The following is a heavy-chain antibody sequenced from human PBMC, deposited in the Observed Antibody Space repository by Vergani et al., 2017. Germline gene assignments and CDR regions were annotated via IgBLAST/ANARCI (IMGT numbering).Heavy chain of an antibody. V-gene: IGHV3-23*04. D-gene: IGHD3-22*01. CDR2: ISGSGGFT. J-gene: IGHJ4*02. Sequence: EVQLVASGGGLVKPGGSLRLSCAASGFTFTNFAMTWVRQAPGEGLEWVSGISGSGGFTYYADSVKGRFTISRDNSKNTMFLQMNNLRAEDTAVYYCAKDNVPGYYDSSGYCDYWGQGTLVTVSS. CDR3: AKDNVPGYYDSSGYCDY. CDR1: GFTFTNFA.